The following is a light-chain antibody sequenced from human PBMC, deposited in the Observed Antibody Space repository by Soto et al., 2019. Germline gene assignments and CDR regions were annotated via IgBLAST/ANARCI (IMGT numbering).Light chain of an antibody. CDR2: AAS. J-gene: IGKJ5*01. CDR3: QQYGSTPSIT. V-gene: IGKV3-20*01. Sequence: EIVLTQSPGTLSLSPGERATLSCRASQNVTSNYLAWYQLKPGQAPRLLIYAASNTATGIPDRFSGSGSGTDFTLSISRLEPEDFAVYYCQQYGSTPSITFGQGTRLEIK. CDR1: QNVTSNY.